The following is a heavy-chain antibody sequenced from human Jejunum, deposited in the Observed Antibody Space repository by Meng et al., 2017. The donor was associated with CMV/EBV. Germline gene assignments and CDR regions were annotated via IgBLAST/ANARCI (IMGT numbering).Heavy chain of an antibody. J-gene: IGHJ4*02. D-gene: IGHD6-19*01. V-gene: IGHV1-18*01. CDR1: GDKFSDYG. CDR3: ARASSVAGTPDY. CDR2: ISAYNGET. Sequence: CKDSGDKFSDYGFTWERQAPGQGLEWMGWISAYNGETNSAQKLQGRVTMTTDTSTSTAYMELRSLRSDDTAVYYCARASSVAGTPDYWGQGTLVTVSS.